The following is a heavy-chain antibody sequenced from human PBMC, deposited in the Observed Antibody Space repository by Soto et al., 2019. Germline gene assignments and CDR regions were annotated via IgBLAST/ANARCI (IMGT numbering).Heavy chain of an antibody. CDR2: ISYDGSNK. CDR1: GFTFSSYA. J-gene: IGHJ2*01. CDR3: ARPLWRNDYNWGYFDL. D-gene: IGHD4-4*01. V-gene: IGHV3-30-3*01. Sequence: QVQLVESWGGVVQPGRSLRLSCAASGFTFSSYAMHWVRQAPGKGLEWVAVISYDGSNKYYADSVKGRFTISRDNSKNTLYLQMNSLRADDTAVYYCARPLWRNDYNWGYFDLWGRGTLVTVSS.